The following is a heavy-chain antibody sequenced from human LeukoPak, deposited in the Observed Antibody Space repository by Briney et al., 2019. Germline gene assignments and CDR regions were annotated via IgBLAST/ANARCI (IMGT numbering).Heavy chain of an antibody. J-gene: IGHJ3*02. CDR2: IYYSGST. Sequence: SETLSLTCTVSGGSISSYYWSWIRQPPGKGLEWIGYIYYSGSTNYNPSLKSRVTISVDRSKNQFSLKLSSVTAADTAVYYCARGIYYSSSPSAFDIWGQGTMVTVSS. D-gene: IGHD6-6*01. V-gene: IGHV4-59*12. CDR3: ARGIYYSSSPSAFDI. CDR1: GGSISSYY.